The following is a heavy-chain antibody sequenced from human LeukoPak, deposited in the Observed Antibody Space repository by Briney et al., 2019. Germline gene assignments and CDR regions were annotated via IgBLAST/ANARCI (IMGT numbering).Heavy chain of an antibody. V-gene: IGHV4-39*07. D-gene: IGHD6-19*01. CDR1: GGSVSSSSYH. J-gene: IGHJ4*02. CDR2: VFYSGST. Sequence: SETLSLTCIVSGGSVSSSSYHWGWIRQPPGKGLEWIGSVFYSGSTYYNPSLKSRVTMSVDTSKNQFSLKLSSVTAADTAVYYCARTGPRQLIDYWGQGTLVTVSS. CDR3: ARTGPRQLIDY.